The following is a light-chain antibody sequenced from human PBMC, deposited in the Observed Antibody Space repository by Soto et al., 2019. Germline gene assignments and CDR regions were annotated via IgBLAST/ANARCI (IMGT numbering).Light chain of an antibody. Sequence: EIVLTQSPATLSLAPGVRATLSCRARQSVSSYLAWYQQKPGQAPRLLIYDASNRATGIPARFSGSGSGTDFTLTISSLEPEDFAVYYCQHRSNWPLTFGGGTKVEIK. V-gene: IGKV3-11*01. CDR1: QSVSSY. J-gene: IGKJ4*01. CDR3: QHRSNWPLT. CDR2: DAS.